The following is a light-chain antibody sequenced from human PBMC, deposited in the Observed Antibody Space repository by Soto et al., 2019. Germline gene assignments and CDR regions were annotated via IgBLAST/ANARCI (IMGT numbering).Light chain of an antibody. V-gene: IGLV1-44*01. Sequence: QSVLTQPHSASGTPGQRVTISCSGSSSYIGTSSVLWFQQLPGAAPKLLISTTNQRPSGVPERFSAYKSGTSASLAISVLQSEDDAYYYWAAWDDSLNGHVFGTGTKLTVL. J-gene: IGLJ1*01. CDR3: AAWDDSLNGHV. CDR1: SSYIGTSS. CDR2: TTN.